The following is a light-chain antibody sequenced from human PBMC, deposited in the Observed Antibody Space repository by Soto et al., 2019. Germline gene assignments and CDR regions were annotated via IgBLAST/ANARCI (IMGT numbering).Light chain of an antibody. J-gene: IGLJ3*02. CDR3: QSYDSSLSGSNWV. CDR1: SSNIGAGFD. V-gene: IGLV1-40*01. CDR2: GNI. Sequence: QSVLTQPPSVSGAPGQRVTISCTGSSSNIGAGFDVHWYQQLPGTAPKLLIYGNINRPSEVPDRFSGSKSGTSASLAITGLQAEDEADYYCQSYDSSLSGSNWVFGGGTKLTVL.